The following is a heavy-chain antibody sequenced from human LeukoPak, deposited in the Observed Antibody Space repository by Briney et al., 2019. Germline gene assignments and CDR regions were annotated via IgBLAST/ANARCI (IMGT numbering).Heavy chain of an antibody. J-gene: IGHJ4*02. Sequence: GGSLRLFCEASGFTFNNYAMSWVRQAPGKGLEWVSTICGSGGSTYHADSVKGRFTISRDNSKNTLYLQMNSLRPEDTAVYFCAKEGDDDYLDYWGQGTLVTVSS. CDR3: AKEGDDDYLDY. V-gene: IGHV3-23*01. CDR1: GFTFNNYA. D-gene: IGHD1-26*01. CDR2: ICGSGGST.